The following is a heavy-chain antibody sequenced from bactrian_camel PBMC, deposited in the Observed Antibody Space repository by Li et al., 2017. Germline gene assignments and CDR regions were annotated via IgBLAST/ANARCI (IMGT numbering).Heavy chain of an antibody. D-gene: IGHD6*01. J-gene: IGHJ4*01. Sequence: VQLVESGGGLVQPGGSLKLSCMTSGFAFHVVTMSWVRQPPGKEREWVSSITINGQTSYQPSVKGRFTLSRNNNIMYLQMNNLKPEDTAMYYCAADKEWPCTTWYASRWQIRSQGTQVTVS. V-gene: IGHV3S36*01. CDR2: ITINGQTS. CDR1: GFAFHVVT.